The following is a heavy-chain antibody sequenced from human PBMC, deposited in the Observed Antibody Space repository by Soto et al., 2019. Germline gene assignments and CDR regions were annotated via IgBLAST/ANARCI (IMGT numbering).Heavy chain of an antibody. CDR3: ARVRVLMVYAIPDWYFDL. CDR1: GGSISSYY. CDR2: IYYSGST. V-gene: IGHV4-59*01. D-gene: IGHD2-8*01. J-gene: IGHJ2*01. Sequence: SETLSLTCIVSGGSISSYYWSWIRQPPGKGLEWIGYIYYSGSTNYNPSLKSRVTISVDTSKNQFSLKLSSVTAADTAVYYCARVRVLMVYAIPDWYFDLWGRGTLVTVSX.